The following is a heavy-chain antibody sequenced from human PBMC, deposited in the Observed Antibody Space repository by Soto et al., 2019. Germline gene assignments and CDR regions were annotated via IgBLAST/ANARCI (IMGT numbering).Heavy chain of an antibody. CDR2: INHSGNT. CDR3: ARRGGSYDDYKVNYFDS. D-gene: IGHD4-17*01. V-gene: IGHV4-34*01. Sequence: SETLSLTCAVYGGSFSGYYWSWIRQPPGKGLEWIGEINHSGNTNYNPSLKSRVIISVDKSKNQFSLKLSSLTAADTAVYYCARRGGSYDDYKVNYFDSWGQGALVTVSS. CDR1: GGSFSGYY. J-gene: IGHJ4*02.